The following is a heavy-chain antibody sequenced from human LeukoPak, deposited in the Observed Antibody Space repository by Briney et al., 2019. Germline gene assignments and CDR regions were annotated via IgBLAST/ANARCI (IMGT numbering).Heavy chain of an antibody. CDR1: GGSVSSGTYF. D-gene: IGHD7-27*01. CDR2: THYSVTT. Sequence: TSETLSLTCTVSGGSVSSGTYFWTWVRQPPGKGPEWIGHTHYSVTTNYNPSLKSRVTMSLDTSKNQFSLKLTSVTAADTAIYFCARWGTYWGQGILVTVSS. CDR3: ARWGTY. J-gene: IGHJ4*02. V-gene: IGHV4-61*01.